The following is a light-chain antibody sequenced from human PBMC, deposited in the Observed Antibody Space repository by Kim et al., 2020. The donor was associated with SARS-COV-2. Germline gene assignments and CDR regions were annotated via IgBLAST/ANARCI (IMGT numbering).Light chain of an antibody. J-gene: IGKJ1*01. CDR2: KAS. Sequence: ASMRDRVTITCRGRQSVSICLAWYQQKAEKAPKLLIYKASSLESGVPSRCSGSGSGTEFTLTISSLQPDDFATYYCQQYNTSPLTFGQGTKVDIK. V-gene: IGKV1-5*03. CDR1: QSVSIC. CDR3: QQYNTSPLT.